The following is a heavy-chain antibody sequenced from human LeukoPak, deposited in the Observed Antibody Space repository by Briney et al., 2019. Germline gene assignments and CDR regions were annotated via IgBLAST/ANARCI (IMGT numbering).Heavy chain of an antibody. CDR2: ISSSSSYI. V-gene: IGHV3-21*01. J-gene: IGHJ4*02. D-gene: IGHD5-24*01. CDR1: GFTLSSYS. CDR3: AKHGYNYFDY. Sequence: PGGSLRLSCAASGFTLSSYSMNWVRQAPGKGLEWVSSISSSSSYIYYADSVKGRFTISRDNAKNSLYLQMNSLRAEDTAVYYCAKHGYNYFDYWGKGTLVTVSS.